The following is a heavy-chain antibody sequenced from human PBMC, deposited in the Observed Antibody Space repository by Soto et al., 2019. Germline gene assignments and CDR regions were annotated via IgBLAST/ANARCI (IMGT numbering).Heavy chain of an antibody. J-gene: IGHJ4*02. CDR2: VFNTATT. Sequence: SETLSLTCTVSGASIINYYWGWIRQSPGGGLESIGYVFNTATTTYNPSLKNRVTISVDASKSQFYLKLRSVTAADTAVYYCARGMAEEQIFYYFDYWGQGALVTVSS. D-gene: IGHD3-9*01. CDR3: ARGMAEEQIFYYFDY. V-gene: IGHV4-59*01. CDR1: GASIINYY.